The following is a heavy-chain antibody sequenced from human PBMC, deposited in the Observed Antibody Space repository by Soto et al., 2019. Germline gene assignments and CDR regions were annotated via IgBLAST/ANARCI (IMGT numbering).Heavy chain of an antibody. V-gene: IGHV4-31*03. J-gene: IGHJ4*02. CDR2: IYYSGST. Sequence: SETLSLTCTVSGVSISSGGYYWSWIRQHPGKGLEWIGYIYYSGSTNYNPSLKSRVTISVDTSKNQFSLKLSSVTAADTAVYYCARESENYYDSSGYLDYWGQGTLVTVSS. CDR3: ARESENYYDSSGYLDY. CDR1: GVSISSGGYY. D-gene: IGHD3-22*01.